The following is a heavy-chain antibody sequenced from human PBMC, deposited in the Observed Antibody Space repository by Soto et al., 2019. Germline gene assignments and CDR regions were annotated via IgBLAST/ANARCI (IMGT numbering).Heavy chain of an antibody. V-gene: IGHV3-23*01. CDR2: ITATGDRT. J-gene: IGHJ4*02. D-gene: IGHD3-22*01. Sequence: PGGSMRLSGAGSGLRFSSYSMSWVRQTPGKGLEWVAAITATGDRTYYADSVTGRFTISRDNSKKTHYLQMTSLRAEDTAMYYCATMNGYFAYWGKGTPVTVSS. CDR3: ATMNGYFAY. CDR1: GLRFSSYS.